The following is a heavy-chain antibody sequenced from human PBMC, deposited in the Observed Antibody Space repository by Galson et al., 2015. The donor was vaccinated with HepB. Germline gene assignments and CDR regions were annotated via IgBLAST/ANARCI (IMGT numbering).Heavy chain of an antibody. V-gene: IGHV3-30*18. CDR2: ISCDGSNK. CDR3: AKDQGGYGDYGVDY. Sequence: SLRLSCAASGFTFSSYGMHWVRQAPGKGLEWVAVISCDGSNKYYADSVKGRFTISRDNSKNTLYLQMNSLRAEDTAVYYCAKDQGGYGDYGVDYWGQGTLVTVSS. J-gene: IGHJ4*02. D-gene: IGHD4-17*01. CDR1: GFTFSSYG.